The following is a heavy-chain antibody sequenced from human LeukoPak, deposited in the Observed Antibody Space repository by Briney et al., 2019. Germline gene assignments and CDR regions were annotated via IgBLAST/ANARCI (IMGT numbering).Heavy chain of an antibody. CDR1: GGSMNQYY. CDR2: IYSTGTT. D-gene: IGHD3-10*01. V-gene: IGHV4-4*07. CDR3: ASHPHRAAWFDP. Sequence: SETLSLTCTVSGGSMNQYYWSWIRQPAGKGLEWIGRIYSTGTTYYKPSLKSRVTMSVDTSHNQFFLKLNSVTAADTAVYYCASHPHRAAWFDPWGQGTLVTVSS. J-gene: IGHJ5*02.